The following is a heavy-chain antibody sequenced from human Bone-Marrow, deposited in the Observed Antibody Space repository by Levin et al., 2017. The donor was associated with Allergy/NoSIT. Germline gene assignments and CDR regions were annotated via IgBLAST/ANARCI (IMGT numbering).Heavy chain of an antibody. CDR2: ISSSSSYI. CDR1: GFTFSSYS. CDR3: ARDLDYGVPGDAFDI. D-gene: IGHD4-17*01. J-gene: IGHJ3*02. Sequence: LSLTCAASGFTFSSYSMNWVRQAPGKGLEWVSSISSSSSYIYYADSVKGRFTISRDNAKNSLYLQMNSLRAEDTAVYYCARDLDYGVPGDAFDIWGQGTMVTVSS. V-gene: IGHV3-21*01.